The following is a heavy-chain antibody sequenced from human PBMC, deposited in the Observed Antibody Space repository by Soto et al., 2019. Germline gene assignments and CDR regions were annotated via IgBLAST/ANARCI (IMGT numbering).Heavy chain of an antibody. CDR2: IYYSGST. CDR3: ARLPWADYGGIFDP. V-gene: IGHV4-59*01. D-gene: IGHD4-17*01. CDR1: GGSMSSYY. J-gene: IGHJ5*02. Sequence: SETLPLSCNGSGGSMSSYYWRWIRQPPGKGLEWIGYIYYSGSTNYNPSLKSRVTISVDTSKNQFSLKLYSVTTADTAMYYCARLPWADYGGIFDPWGQGTLVTVSS.